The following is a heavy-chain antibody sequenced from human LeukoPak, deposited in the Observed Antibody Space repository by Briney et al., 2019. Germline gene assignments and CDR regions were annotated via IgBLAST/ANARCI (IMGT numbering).Heavy chain of an antibody. CDR2: IYYSGST. Sequence: SQTLSLTCTVSGGSISSGDYYWSWIRQPPGKGLEWIGYIYYSGSTYYNPSLKSRVTISVDTSKNQFSLKLSSVTAADTAVYYCARDRYLANGDAFDIWGQGTMVTVSS. J-gene: IGHJ3*02. CDR3: ARDRYLANGDAFDI. CDR1: GGSISSGDYY. V-gene: IGHV4-30-4*08. D-gene: IGHD2-8*01.